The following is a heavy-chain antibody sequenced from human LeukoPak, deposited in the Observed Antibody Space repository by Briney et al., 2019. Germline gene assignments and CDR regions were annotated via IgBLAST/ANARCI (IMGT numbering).Heavy chain of an antibody. CDR1: EFTFRTYS. CDR2: IDSSSACI. D-gene: IGHD3-22*01. CDR3: ARAPDTSGYYYYFDF. J-gene: IGHJ4*02. Sequence: GGSLRLSCAASEFTFRTYSMNWVHQAPGKGLEWVSSIDSSSACIYYADSVKGRFTISRDNAKNSLYLQMNSLRAEDTAVYFCARAPDTSGYYYYFDFWGQGTLVTVSS. V-gene: IGHV3-21*01.